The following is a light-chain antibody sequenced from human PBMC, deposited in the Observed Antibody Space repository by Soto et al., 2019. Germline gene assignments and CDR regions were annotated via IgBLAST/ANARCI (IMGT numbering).Light chain of an antibody. J-gene: IGLJ1*01. CDR1: SSDVGAYNF. V-gene: IGLV2-14*03. Sequence: QSALTQPASVSGAPGQSITISCTGTSSDVGAYNFVSWYQQHPGKVPKIMIFDVRRRPSGVSDRFSGAKSGNTASLTISGLQAEDDGDYYVSSYTSSSTHVFVSGTKLPV. CDR2: DVR. CDR3: SSYTSSSTHV.